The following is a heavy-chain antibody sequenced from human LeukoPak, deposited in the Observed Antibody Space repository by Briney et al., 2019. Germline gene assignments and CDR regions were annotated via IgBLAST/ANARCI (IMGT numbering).Heavy chain of an antibody. Sequence: GGSLRLSCAASGVTFSTDAMTWVRQAPGKGLECVSSISGSVATTYYADSVKGRFTISRDNSKSTLFLQMNSLRADDTAVYHCVKDRETYYDPGGYYCIWLDPWGLGTLVTVSS. J-gene: IGHJ5*02. CDR2: ISGSVATT. V-gene: IGHV3-23*01. CDR1: GVTFSTDA. CDR3: VKDRETYYDPGGYYCIWLDP. D-gene: IGHD3-22*01.